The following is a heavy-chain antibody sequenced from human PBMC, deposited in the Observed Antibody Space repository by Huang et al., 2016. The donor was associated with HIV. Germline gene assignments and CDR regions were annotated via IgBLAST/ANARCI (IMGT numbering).Heavy chain of an antibody. Sequence: EVQLVESGGGLIQPGGSLRLSCAASGFTVSGTYMSWVRQAPLKVLEWVSVIYSGGTTYFAHSVKRRFTFSRDNSKNTVYIQMNSLRADDTAVYYCARGGNTVGYFDNWGQGTLVTVSS. CDR2: IYSGGTT. V-gene: IGHV3-53*01. J-gene: IGHJ4*02. CDR3: ARGGNTVGYFDN. CDR1: GFTVSGTY. D-gene: IGHD1-26*01.